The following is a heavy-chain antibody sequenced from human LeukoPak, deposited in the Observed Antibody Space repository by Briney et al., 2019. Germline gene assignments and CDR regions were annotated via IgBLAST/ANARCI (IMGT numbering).Heavy chain of an antibody. D-gene: IGHD3-10*01. J-gene: IGHJ6*03. Sequence: GASVKVSCEASGYTFTSYAMNWVRQAPGQGLEWMGWINTNTGNPTYAQGFTGRFVFSLDTSVSTAYLQISSLKAEDTAVYYCARDAGSGSYSVVIYYYYMAVWGKGTTVTVSS. CDR1: GYTFTSYA. CDR3: ARDAGSGSYSVVIYYYYMAV. CDR2: INTNTGNP. V-gene: IGHV7-4-1*02.